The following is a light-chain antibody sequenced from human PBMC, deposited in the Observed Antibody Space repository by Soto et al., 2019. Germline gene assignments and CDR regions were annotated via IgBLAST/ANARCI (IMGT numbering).Light chain of an antibody. Sequence: DIQMTQSPSSLSASVGDRVTITCRASQSISSYLNWYQQKPGKAPKLLIYAASSLQSGVPSRFSGSGSGTDFTLPISSLQPEDFATYYCQQSYSTHPWTFGQGTKVEIK. CDR2: AAS. V-gene: IGKV1-39*01. J-gene: IGKJ1*01. CDR3: QQSYSTHPWT. CDR1: QSISSY.